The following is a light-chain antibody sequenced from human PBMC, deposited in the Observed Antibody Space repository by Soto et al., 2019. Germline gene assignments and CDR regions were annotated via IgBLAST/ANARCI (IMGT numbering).Light chain of an antibody. V-gene: IGKV3-15*01. CDR1: QSVSSN. Sequence: EIVMTQSPATHSASLXASDTLSCRASQSVSSNLAWYQQKPGQAPRLLIYGASSRATGIPATFSGSGSGTEFTLTISSLQSEDFAVYYCQQYNNWPWTFGQGTKVDIK. CDR2: GAS. J-gene: IGKJ1*01. CDR3: QQYNNWPWT.